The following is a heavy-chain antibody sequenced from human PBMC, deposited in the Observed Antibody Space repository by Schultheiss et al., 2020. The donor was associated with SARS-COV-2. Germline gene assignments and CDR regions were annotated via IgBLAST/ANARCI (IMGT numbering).Heavy chain of an antibody. V-gene: IGHV4-31*03. CDR3: ARDRSWFDP. CDR1: GASISSGGYY. Sequence: SETLSLTCTVSGASISSGGYYWNWIRQHPGKGLEWIGYIYYSGSTYYNPSLKSRVTISLDTSKNQFSLKLSSVTAAETAVYYCARDRSWFDPWGQGTLVTVSS. J-gene: IGHJ5*02. CDR2: IYYSGST.